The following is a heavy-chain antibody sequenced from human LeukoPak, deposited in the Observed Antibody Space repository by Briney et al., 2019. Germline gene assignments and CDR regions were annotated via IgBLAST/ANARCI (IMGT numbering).Heavy chain of an antibody. D-gene: IGHD3-10*01. V-gene: IGHV4-34*01. CDR2: INHSGST. J-gene: IGHJ4*02. CDR3: ARAMNGSGRTEYYFDY. CDR1: GGSFSGYY. Sequence: MSSETLSPTCAVYGGSFSGYYWSWIRQPPGKGLEWIGEINHSGSTNYNPSLRSRVTISVDTSKNQFSLKLSSVTAADTAVYYCARAMNGSGRTEYYFDYWGQGTLVTVSS.